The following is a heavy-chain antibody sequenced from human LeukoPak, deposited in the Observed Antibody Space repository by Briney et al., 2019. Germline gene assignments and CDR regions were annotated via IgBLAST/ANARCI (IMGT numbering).Heavy chain of an antibody. Sequence: ASVKVSCKTSGYTFTGYYIHWVRQAPGQGLEWMGWINPHSGDTNYVQKFRGRVTMTRDTSISTAYMEVSRLRSDDTAVYYCARGGYYDSPDAFDIWGQGTMVTVSS. CDR2: INPHSGDT. CDR3: ARGGYYDSPDAFDI. J-gene: IGHJ3*02. CDR1: GYTFTGYY. D-gene: IGHD3-22*01. V-gene: IGHV1-2*02.